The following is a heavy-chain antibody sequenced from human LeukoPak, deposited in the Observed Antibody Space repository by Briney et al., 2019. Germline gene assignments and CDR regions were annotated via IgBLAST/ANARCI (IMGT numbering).Heavy chain of an antibody. Sequence: GGSLRLSCAASGFTFSSYTMNWVRQAPGKGLEWVSAISGSRVRTYYADSVKGRFTISRDNSKNTLYLQMNSLRAEDTAVYYCAREEMATIRAYGMDVWGQGTTVTVSS. CDR2: ISGSRVRT. CDR3: AREEMATIRAYGMDV. D-gene: IGHD5-24*01. CDR1: GFTFSSYT. J-gene: IGHJ6*02. V-gene: IGHV3-23*01.